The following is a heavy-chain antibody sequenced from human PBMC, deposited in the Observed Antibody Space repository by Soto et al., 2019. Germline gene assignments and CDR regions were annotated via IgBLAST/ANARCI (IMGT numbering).Heavy chain of an antibody. CDR1: GFTFGDNA. D-gene: IGHD3-3*01. Sequence: EVQLVESGGGLVQPGRSLRLSCTASGFTFGDNAMSWFRQAPGKGLEWVGFIRSKAYGGTTEYAASVKGRFTISRHISKSNAYLQMNSLKTEDTAVYYCTRDHRITIFGVVISYYMDVWGKGTTVNVSS. J-gene: IGHJ6*03. CDR3: TRDHRITIFGVVISYYMDV. CDR2: IRSKAYGGTT. V-gene: IGHV3-49*03.